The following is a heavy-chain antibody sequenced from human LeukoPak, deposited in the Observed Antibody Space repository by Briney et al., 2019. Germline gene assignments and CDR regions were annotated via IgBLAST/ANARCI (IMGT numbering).Heavy chain of an antibody. J-gene: IGHJ4*02. CDR2: INHSGST. V-gene: IGHV4-34*01. CDR1: GGSFSGYY. D-gene: IGHD6-19*01. CDR3: ARAPEWLGTMPYYFDY. Sequence: SETLSLTCAVYGGSFSGYYWSWIRQPPGKGLEWIGEINHSGSTNYNPSLKSRVTISVDTSKNQFSPKLSSVTAADTAVYYCARAPEWLGTMPYYFDYWGQGTLVTVSS.